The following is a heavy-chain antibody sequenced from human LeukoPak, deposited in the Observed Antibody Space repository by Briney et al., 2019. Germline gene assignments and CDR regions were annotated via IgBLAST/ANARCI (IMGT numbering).Heavy chain of an antibody. V-gene: IGHV3-21*01. D-gene: IGHD6-13*01. CDR3: ARDLPPTTAPDHLPEY. Sequence: PGGSLRLSCAASGFTFSTYNMTWVRQAPGKGLEWVSSITSRGTYIYYSESVRGRFTTSRDNAKDSLSLQMNSLRAEDTAVYYCARDLPPTTAPDHLPEYWGRGTLVTVSS. CDR2: ITSRGTYI. CDR1: GFTFSTYN. J-gene: IGHJ4*02.